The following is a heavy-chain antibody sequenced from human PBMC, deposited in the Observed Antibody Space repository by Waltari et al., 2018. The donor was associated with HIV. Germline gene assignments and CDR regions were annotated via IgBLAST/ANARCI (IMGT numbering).Heavy chain of an antibody. Sequence: QVQLEESGPGLVKPSETLSLTCTVPGGPISSYYWRWIRLPAGQGLEWIGRLYTRGGTNDHPSLKRRVTLSVDTSMNQFSLKLGSVTAADTAVYYCARGLRLGELSLYKYAFDIWGQGTMVTVSS. J-gene: IGHJ3*02. CDR2: LYTRGGT. CDR3: ARGLRLGELSLYKYAFDI. CDR1: GGPISSYY. V-gene: IGHV4-4*07. D-gene: IGHD3-16*02.